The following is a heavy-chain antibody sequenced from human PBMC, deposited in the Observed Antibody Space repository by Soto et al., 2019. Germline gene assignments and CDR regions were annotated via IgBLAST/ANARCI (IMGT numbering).Heavy chain of an antibody. Sequence: PGGSLRLSCAASGFTFSSYAMSWVRQAPGKGLEWVSAISGSGGSTYYADSVKGRFTISRDNSKNTLYLQMNSLRAEDTAVYYYAKVHDFWSLAYYMDVWGKGTTVTVSS. J-gene: IGHJ6*03. V-gene: IGHV3-23*01. D-gene: IGHD3-3*01. CDR1: GFTFSSYA. CDR2: ISGSGGST. CDR3: AKVHDFWSLAYYMDV.